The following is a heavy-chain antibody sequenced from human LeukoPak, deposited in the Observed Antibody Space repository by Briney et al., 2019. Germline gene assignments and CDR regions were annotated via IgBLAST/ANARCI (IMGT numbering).Heavy chain of an antibody. CDR2: IIPIFGTA. CDR1: GGTFSSYA. V-gene: IGHV1-69*05. Sequence: SVKVSCKASGGTFSSYAISWVRQAPGQGLEWMGGIIPIFGTANYAQKFQGRVTITTDKSTSTAYMELSSLRSEDTAVYYCARAYYYGSGERIDAFDIWGQGTMVTVSS. CDR3: ARAYYYGSGERIDAFDI. J-gene: IGHJ3*02. D-gene: IGHD3-10*01.